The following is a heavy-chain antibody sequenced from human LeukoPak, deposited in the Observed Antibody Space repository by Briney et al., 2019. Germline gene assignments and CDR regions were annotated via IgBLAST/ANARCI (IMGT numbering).Heavy chain of an antibody. J-gene: IGHJ4*02. Sequence: GGSLRLSCATSGFTLSSYSMNWVRQAPGKGLEWGSYISSGSTTIYYADSVKGRFTISRDNAKNSLYLQMNSLRAEDTAVYYCARDVEQWLVRVYYFDYWGQETLVTVSS. V-gene: IGHV3-48*01. D-gene: IGHD6-19*01. CDR3: ARDVEQWLVRVYYFDY. CDR2: ISSGSTTI. CDR1: GFTLSSYS.